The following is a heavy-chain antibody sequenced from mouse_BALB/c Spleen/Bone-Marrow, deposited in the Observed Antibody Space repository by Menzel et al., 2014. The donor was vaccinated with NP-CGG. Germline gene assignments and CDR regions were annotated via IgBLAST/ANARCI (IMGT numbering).Heavy chain of an antibody. CDR1: GFTFSDAW. Sequence: EVKLVESGGGLVQPGGSMKLSCAASGFTFSDAWMDWVRQSPEKGLEWVAVIRGNANNYAMYYAESVKERFTISRDDSRSSVYLQMNRLSPEDSGIYYCTAYDYEALDYWGQGTSVTVSS. J-gene: IGHJ4*01. D-gene: IGHD6-5*01. V-gene: IGHV6-6*01. CDR2: IRGNANNYAM. CDR3: TAYDYEALDY.